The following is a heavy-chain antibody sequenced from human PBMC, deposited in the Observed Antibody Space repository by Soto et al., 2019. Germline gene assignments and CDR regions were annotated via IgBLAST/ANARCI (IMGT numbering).Heavy chain of an antibody. V-gene: IGHV4-61*01. CDR2: IYYSGST. CDR1: GGSVSSGSYY. Sequence: PSETLSLTCTVSGGSVSSGSYYWSWIRQPPGKGLEWIGYIYYSGSTNYNPSLKSRVTISVDTSKNQFSLKLSSVTAADTAVYYCASSLGYCSGGSCYEFWFDPWGQGTLVTVSS. D-gene: IGHD2-15*01. CDR3: ASSLGYCSGGSCYEFWFDP. J-gene: IGHJ5*02.